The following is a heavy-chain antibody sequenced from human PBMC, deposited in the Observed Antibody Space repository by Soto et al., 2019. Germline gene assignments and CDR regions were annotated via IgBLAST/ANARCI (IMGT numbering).Heavy chain of an antibody. V-gene: IGHV4-34*01. CDR2: INHSGST. Sequence: SETLSLTCAVYGGSFSGYYWSWIRQPPGKGLEWIGEINHSGSTNYNPSLKSRVTISVDTSKNQFSLKLSSVTAADTAVYYCARGARSSPLDYWGQGTLVT. CDR3: ARGARSSPLDY. D-gene: IGHD6-13*01. CDR1: GGSFSGYY. J-gene: IGHJ4*02.